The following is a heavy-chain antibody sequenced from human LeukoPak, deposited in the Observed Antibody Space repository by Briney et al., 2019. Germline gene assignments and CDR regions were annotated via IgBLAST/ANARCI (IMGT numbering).Heavy chain of an antibody. V-gene: IGHV3-7*01. CDR2: IKQDGSEK. Sequence: GGSLRLSCAASGFTFSSYWMSWVRQPPGKGREGGANIKQDGSEKYNVAPVKGRFTISRDNAKNSLYLQMNSLRAGDTAVYYCARGRWVYTRDGYNYHFDYWGQGTRVTVSS. J-gene: IGHJ4*02. CDR3: ARGRWVYTRDGYNYHFDY. D-gene: IGHD5-24*01. CDR1: GFTFSSYW.